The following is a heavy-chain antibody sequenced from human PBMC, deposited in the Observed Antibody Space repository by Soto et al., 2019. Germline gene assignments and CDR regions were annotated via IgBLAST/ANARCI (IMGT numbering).Heavy chain of an antibody. J-gene: IGHJ4*02. CDR1: GGSFSGYY. CDR2: INHSGST. CDR3: ARGRGNDYIWGSYRPQYFDY. Sequence: QVQLQQWGAGLLKPSETLSLTCAVYGGSFSGYYWSWIRQPPGKGLEWIGEINHSGSTNYNPSLKSRVTIAVDSSKNQFSVKLSSVTAADTAVYYCARGRGNDYIWGSYRPQYFDYWGQGTLVTVSS. V-gene: IGHV4-34*01. D-gene: IGHD3-16*02.